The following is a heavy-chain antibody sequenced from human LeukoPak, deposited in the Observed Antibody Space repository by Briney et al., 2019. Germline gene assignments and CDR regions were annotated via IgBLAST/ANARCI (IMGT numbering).Heavy chain of an antibody. V-gene: IGHV3-30-3*01. CDR3: ARAPYDILTGYPDY. CDR1: GFTFSSYA. CDR2: ISYDGSNK. J-gene: IGHJ4*02. D-gene: IGHD3-9*01. Sequence: QPGGSLRLSCAASGFTFSSYAMHWVRQAPGKGLEWVAVISYDGSNKYYADSVKGRFTISRDNSKNTLYLQMNSLRTEDTAMYYCARAPYDILTGYPDYWGRGTLVTVSS.